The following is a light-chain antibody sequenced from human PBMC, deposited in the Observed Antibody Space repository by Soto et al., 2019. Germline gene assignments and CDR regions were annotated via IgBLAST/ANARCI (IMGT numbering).Light chain of an antibody. CDR3: HQYDRFPHT. J-gene: IGKJ1*01. CDR2: KAS. CDR1: QSINGW. Sequence: DIQLTQSPSTLSASVGDRVTITCRASQSINGWLAWYQQKPGQAPNLLIYKASTLESGVPSRFSGSGSGTEFTLTISNLQPDDFATFYCHQYDRFPHTFGQGIKVDSK. V-gene: IGKV1-5*03.